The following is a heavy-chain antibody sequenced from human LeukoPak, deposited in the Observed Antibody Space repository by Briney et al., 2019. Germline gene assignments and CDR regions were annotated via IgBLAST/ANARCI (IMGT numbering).Heavy chain of an antibody. CDR2: IYTSGST. J-gene: IGHJ5*02. CDR1: GGSISSYY. CDR3: AREVLGATAGNWFDP. V-gene: IGHV4-4*07. D-gene: IGHD1-26*01. Sequence: ASETLSLTCTVSGGSISSYYWSWIRQPAGKGLEWIGRIYTSGSTNYNPSLKSRVTMSVDTSKNQFSLKLSSVTAADTAVYYCAREVLGATAGNWFDPWGQGTLVTVSS.